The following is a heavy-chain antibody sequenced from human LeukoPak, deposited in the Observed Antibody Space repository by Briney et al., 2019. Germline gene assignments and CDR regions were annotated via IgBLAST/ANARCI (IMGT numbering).Heavy chain of an antibody. V-gene: IGHV1-8*01. CDR3: ALMGVGATGEDY. J-gene: IGHJ4*02. CDR2: MNPNSGNT. Sequence: ASVKVSCKASGYTFTSYDINWVRQATGQGLEWMGWMNPNSGNTGYAQKFQGRVTMTRNTSISTAYMELSSLRSEDTAVYYCALMGVGATGEDYWGQGTLVTVSS. D-gene: IGHD1-26*01. CDR1: GYTFTSYD.